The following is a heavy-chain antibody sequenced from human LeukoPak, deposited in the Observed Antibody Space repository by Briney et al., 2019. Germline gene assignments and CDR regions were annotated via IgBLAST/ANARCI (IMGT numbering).Heavy chain of an antibody. Sequence: PSETLSLTCTVSGGSFINKYWSWIRQPPGKGLEWIGYVYYNGATHYNPSLGGRVTILLDTSRSQFSLNLRSVTAADTAVYYRARDVGHVVVDSSSYYHNWFDSWGQGTLVTVSS. CDR3: ARDVGHVVVDSSSYYHNWFDS. V-gene: IGHV4-59*01. J-gene: IGHJ5*01. CDR1: GGSFINKY. D-gene: IGHD3-22*01. CDR2: VYYNGAT.